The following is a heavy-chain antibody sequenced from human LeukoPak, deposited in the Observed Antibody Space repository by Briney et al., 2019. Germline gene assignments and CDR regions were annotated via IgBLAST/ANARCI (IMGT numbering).Heavy chain of an antibody. CDR2: IYYSGST. Sequence: PSETLSLTYTVSGGSVSSSSYYWGWIRQPPGKGLEWIGSIYYSGSTYYNPSLKSRVTISVDTSKNQFSLKLSSVTAADTAVYYCEVVTAYYFDYWGQGTLVTASS. CDR1: GGSVSSSSYY. V-gene: IGHV4-39*07. J-gene: IGHJ4*02. D-gene: IGHD2-21*02. CDR3: EVVTAYYFDY.